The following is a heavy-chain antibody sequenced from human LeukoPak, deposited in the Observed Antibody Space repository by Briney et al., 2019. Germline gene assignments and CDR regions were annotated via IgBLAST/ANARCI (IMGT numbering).Heavy chain of an antibody. CDR3: ARDRIAAAAYFDY. CDR1: GFTVSRNY. CDR2: TYSDGST. D-gene: IGHD6-13*01. V-gene: IGHV3-53*01. J-gene: IGHJ4*02. Sequence: PGGSLRLSCAASGFTVSRNYMSWVRQAPGKGLEWVSFTYSDGSTSFTESVKGRFTISRDNSKNTLSLQLNSLRVEDTAVYYCARDRIAAAAYFDYWVRGTLVTVSS.